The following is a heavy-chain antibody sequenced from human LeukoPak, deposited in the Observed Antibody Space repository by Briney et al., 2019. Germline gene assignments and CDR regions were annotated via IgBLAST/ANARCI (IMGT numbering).Heavy chain of an antibody. D-gene: IGHD1-26*01. CDR2: IKQDGSEK. J-gene: IGHJ4*02. CDR1: GFTFSSYW. V-gene: IGHV3-7*01. CDR3: ARGRGSYCFDY. Sequence: GGSLRLSCAASGFTFSSYWMSWVRQAPGKGLEWVANIKQDGSEKYYVDSVKGRFTISRDNAKNSLYLQINSLRAEDTAVYYCARGRGSYCFDYWGQGTLVTVSS.